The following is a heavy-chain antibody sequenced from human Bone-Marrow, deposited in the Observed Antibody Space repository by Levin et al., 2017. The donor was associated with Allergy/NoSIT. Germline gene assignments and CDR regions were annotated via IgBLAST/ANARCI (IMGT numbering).Heavy chain of an antibody. CDR1: GFTISSNY. V-gene: IGHV3-53*01. J-gene: IGHJ3*02. CDR3: AGARPQGAFDI. Sequence: PGGSLRLSCAASGFTISSNYMSWVRQAPGKGLEWVSVIYSGGSTYYADSVKGRFTISRDNSKNTLYLQMNSLRAEDTAVYYCAGARPQGAFDIWGQGTMVTVSS. CDR2: IYSGGST.